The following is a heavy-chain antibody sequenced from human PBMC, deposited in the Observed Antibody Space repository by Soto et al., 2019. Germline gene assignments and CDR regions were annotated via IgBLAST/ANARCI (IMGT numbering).Heavy chain of an antibody. Sequence: EVQLVESGGGLVKPGESLRLSCAASGFSFSSYTMNWVRQAPGKSLQWVSSITNRGTHTYSADSVKGRFTISRDNDKNSLYLQMNNLRAEDTAIYFCARAHEVAWFDSWGLGTLVTVTS. J-gene: IGHJ5*01. CDR2: ITNRGTHT. CDR1: GFSFSSYT. D-gene: IGHD2-15*01. V-gene: IGHV3-21*01. CDR3: ARAHEVAWFDS.